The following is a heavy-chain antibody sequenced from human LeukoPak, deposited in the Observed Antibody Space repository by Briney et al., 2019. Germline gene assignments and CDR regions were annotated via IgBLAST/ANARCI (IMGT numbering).Heavy chain of an antibody. J-gene: IGHJ3*02. CDR3: ATCLPGTAYYYDSSGYPGAFDI. D-gene: IGHD3-22*01. V-gene: IGHV1-24*01. CDR2: FDPEDGET. Sequence: ASVKVSCKVSGYTLTELSMHWVRQAPGKGLEWMGGFDPEDGETIYAQKFQGRVTMTEDTSTDTAYMELSSLRSEDTAVYYCATCLPGTAYYYDSSGYPGAFDIWGQGTMVTVSS. CDR1: GYTLTELS.